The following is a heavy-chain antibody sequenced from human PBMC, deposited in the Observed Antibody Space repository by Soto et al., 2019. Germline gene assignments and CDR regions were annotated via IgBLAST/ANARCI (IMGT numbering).Heavy chain of an antibody. V-gene: IGHV4-31*03. CDR1: GGSISSGGYY. CDR3: ARSYDSSRFVFDP. Sequence: TLSLTCTVSGGSISSGGYYWSWIRQHPGKGLEWIGYIYYSGSTYYNPSLKSRVTISVDTSKNQFSLKLSSVTAADTAVYYCARSYDSSRFVFDPWGQGTLVTVSS. J-gene: IGHJ5*02. D-gene: IGHD3-22*01. CDR2: IYYSGST.